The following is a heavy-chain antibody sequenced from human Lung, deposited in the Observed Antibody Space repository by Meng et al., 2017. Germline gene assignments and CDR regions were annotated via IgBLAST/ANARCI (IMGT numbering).Heavy chain of an antibody. V-gene: IGHV1-2*06. J-gene: IGHJ4*02. D-gene: IGHD6-13*01. CDR2: IDPKSGDT. CDR1: GYNFPDYD. Sequence: QGQRVVAGAEVKKPGASEKVLRKPSGYNFPDYDIHWGRLAPGQGLEWMGHIDPKSGDTRYAQKFQGRVTMTGDTSIGTAYMELTGLRSDDTALYYCARDEDISAAGKLFGDYWGQGTLVTVSS. CDR3: ARDEDISAAGKLFGDY.